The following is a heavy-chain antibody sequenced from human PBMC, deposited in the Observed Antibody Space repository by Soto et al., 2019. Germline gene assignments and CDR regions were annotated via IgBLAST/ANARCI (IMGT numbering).Heavy chain of an antibody. V-gene: IGHV1-2*04. CDR2: INPKSVGT. CDR3: ARDLTTSSRVPSYHP. J-gene: IGHJ5*02. D-gene: IGHD4-4*01. CDR1: GYTFCDYY. Sequence: ASVKVSCKASGYTFCDYYIHWVRQAPGQGLEWMGWINPKSVGTNYAQKIKGWVSKNKDTSFSTVYFEVSRRKPDETPIYYWARDLTTSSRVPSYHPGGNGTRVNVSS.